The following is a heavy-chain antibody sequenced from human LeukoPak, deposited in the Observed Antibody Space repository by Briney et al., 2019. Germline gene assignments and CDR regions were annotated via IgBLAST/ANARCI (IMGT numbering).Heavy chain of an antibody. D-gene: IGHD3-22*01. CDR3: AISGYYYDSSGYYPLDY. Sequence: ASVKVSCKASGYTFTGYYMHWVRQAPGQGLEWMGWINPNGGGTNYAQKFQGRVTMTRDTSISTAYMELSRLRSDDTAVYYCAISGYYYDSSGYYPLDYWGQGTLVTVSS. CDR2: INPNGGGT. J-gene: IGHJ4*02. V-gene: IGHV1-2*02. CDR1: GYTFTGYY.